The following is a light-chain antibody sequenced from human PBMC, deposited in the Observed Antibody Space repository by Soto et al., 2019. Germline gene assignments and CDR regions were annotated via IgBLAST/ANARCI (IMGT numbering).Light chain of an antibody. Sequence: EMVLTQTPGTLSLSPEEGATLSCRASQSVSSYLAWYQQKPGQAPRLLIYDASNRATGIPARFSGSESGTDFTLTISSLQSEDFALYSCPQRQSWPRTFGHGTKVDIK. CDR1: QSVSSY. V-gene: IGKV3-11*01. CDR2: DAS. CDR3: PQRQSWPRT. J-gene: IGKJ1*01.